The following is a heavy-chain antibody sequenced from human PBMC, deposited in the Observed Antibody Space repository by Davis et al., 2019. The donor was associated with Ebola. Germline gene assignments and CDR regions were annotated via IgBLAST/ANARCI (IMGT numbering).Heavy chain of an antibody. J-gene: IGHJ6*02. CDR2: INPNSGGT. CDR3: ATAVGYVDGMDV. V-gene: IGHV1-2*02. D-gene: IGHD3-16*01. Sequence: AASVKVSCKASGYTFTGYYMHWVRQAPGQGLEWMGWINPNSGGTNYAQKFQGRVTMTEDTSTDTAYMELSSLRSEDTAVYYCATAVGYVDGMDVWGQGTTVTVSS. CDR1: GYTFTGYY.